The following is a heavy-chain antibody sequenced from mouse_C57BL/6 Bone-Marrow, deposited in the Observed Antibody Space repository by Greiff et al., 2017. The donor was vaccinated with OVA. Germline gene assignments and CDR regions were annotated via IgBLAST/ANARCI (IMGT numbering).Heavy chain of an antibody. J-gene: IGHJ3*01. CDR1: GFSLTSYG. V-gene: IGHV2-6*01. Sequence: VKLVESGPGLVAPSQSLSITCTVSGFSLTSYGVDWVRQSPGKGLEWLGVIWGVGSTNYNSALNSSLSISKDNSKSQVCLKMNSLQTDDTAMYYCARGHYGSPFAYWGQGTLVTVSA. CDR3: ARGHYGSPFAY. CDR2: IWGVGST. D-gene: IGHD1-1*01.